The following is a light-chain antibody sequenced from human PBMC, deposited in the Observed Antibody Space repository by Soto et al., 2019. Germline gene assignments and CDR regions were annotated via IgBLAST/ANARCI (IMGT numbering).Light chain of an antibody. V-gene: IGKV3-20*01. J-gene: IGKJ4*01. CDR1: QSVSSSY. Sequence: EIVLTQSPGTLSLSSGERATLSCRASQSVSSSYLAWYQQKPGQAPRLLIYGASSRATGIPDRFSGSGSGTDFTLTISRLEPEDFAVYYCQKYGSSLTLGGGTKVDIK. CDR3: QKYGSSLT. CDR2: GAS.